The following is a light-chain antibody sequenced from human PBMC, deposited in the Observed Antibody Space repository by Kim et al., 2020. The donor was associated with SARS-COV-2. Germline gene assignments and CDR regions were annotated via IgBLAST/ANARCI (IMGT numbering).Light chain of an antibody. CDR1: SSDVGSYNL. V-gene: IGLV2-23*03. J-gene: IGLJ2*01. CDR2: EGS. Sequence: GQSITISCTGTSSDVGSYNLVSWYQQHPGKAPKLMIYEGSKRPSGVSNRFSGSKSGNTASLTNSGLQAEDEADYYCCSYAGSSTFVFGGGTQLTVL. CDR3: CSYAGSSTFV.